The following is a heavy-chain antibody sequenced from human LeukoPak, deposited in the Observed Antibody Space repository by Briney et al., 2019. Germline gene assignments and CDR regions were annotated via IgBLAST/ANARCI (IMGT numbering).Heavy chain of an antibody. CDR1: GGSFSGYY. J-gene: IGHJ6*03. D-gene: IGHD6-13*01. Sequence: PSETLSLTCAVYGGSFSGYYWSWIRQPPGKGLEWFGEINHSGSTNYNPSLKSRVTISVDTSKNQFPLKLSSVTAADTAVYYCASRRRSSSWYSETYYYYYMDVWGKGTTVTVSS. V-gene: IGHV4-34*01. CDR3: ASRRRSSSWYSETYYYYYMDV. CDR2: INHSGST.